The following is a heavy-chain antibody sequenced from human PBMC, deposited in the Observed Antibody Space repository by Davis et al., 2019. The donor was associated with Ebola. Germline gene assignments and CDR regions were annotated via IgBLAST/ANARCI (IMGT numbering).Heavy chain of an antibody. J-gene: IGHJ6*04. CDR3: ARGGRWYDIMTEASLMDV. Sequence: GESLKISCAASGFRFSTYTMNWVRQAPGKGLEWISYISSGSTNIYYADSVKGRFTVSRDNAKNSVFLQMNSLRGEDAAVYYCARGGRWYDIMTEASLMDVWGKGTTVAVSS. CDR2: ISSGSTNI. D-gene: IGHD3-9*01. V-gene: IGHV3-48*01. CDR1: GFRFSTYT.